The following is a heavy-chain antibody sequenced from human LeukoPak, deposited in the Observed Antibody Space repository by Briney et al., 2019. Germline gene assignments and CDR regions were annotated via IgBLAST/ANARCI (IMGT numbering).Heavy chain of an antibody. CDR1: GYTFTGYY. D-gene: IGHD6-13*01. CDR2: INPNSGGT. J-gene: IGHJ4*02. V-gene: IGHV1-2*02. CDR3: ARVSIAAANWEFDY. Sequence: ASVKVSCKASGYTFTGYYMHWVRQAPGQGLEWMGWINPNSGGTNYAQKFQGRVTMTRDTSISTAYMELSRLRSDDTAVYYCARVSIAAANWEFDYWGQGTLVTVSS.